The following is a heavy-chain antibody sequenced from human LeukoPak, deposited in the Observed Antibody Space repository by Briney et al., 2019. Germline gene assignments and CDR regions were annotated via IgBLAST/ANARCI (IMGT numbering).Heavy chain of an antibody. V-gene: IGHV1-2*06. CDR2: INPNSGGT. Sequence: ASVKVSFKASGYTFTGYYIHWVRQAPGQGLEWMGRINPNSGGTDYAQKLQGRVTMTTDTSTSTAYMELRSLRSDDTAVYYCARSVGAQNYYYYMDVWGKGTTVTVSS. CDR1: GYTFTGYY. D-gene: IGHD1-26*01. J-gene: IGHJ6*03. CDR3: ARSVGAQNYYYYMDV.